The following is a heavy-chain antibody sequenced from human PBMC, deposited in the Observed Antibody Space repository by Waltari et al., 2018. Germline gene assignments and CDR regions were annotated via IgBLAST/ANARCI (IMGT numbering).Heavy chain of an antibody. D-gene: IGHD1-26*01. CDR2: INSDGSST. J-gene: IGHJ3*02. CDR3: ARAYSGTRNAFDI. CDR1: GFTFSSYW. Sequence: EVQLVESGGGLVQPGGSLRLSCAASGFTFSSYWMHWVRQAPGKGRGWGSRINSDGSSTNHAASVKGRFTISRDNAKNTLYLQMNSLRAEDTAVYYCARAYSGTRNAFDIWGQGTMVTVSS. V-gene: IGHV3-74*01.